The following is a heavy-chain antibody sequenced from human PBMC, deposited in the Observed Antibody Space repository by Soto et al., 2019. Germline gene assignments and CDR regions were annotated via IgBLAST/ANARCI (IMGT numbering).Heavy chain of an antibody. Sequence: SETLSLTCTVSGDSISTSAYYWGWVRQSPGKGLEWVGSIYYSGITYYNPSLRSRVTIYADRPKNQFSLKVGSVTAADTAVYYCARQGGDNYGDFDYWGQGTLVTVSS. CDR2: IYYSGIT. CDR1: GDSISTSAYY. CDR3: ARQGGDNYGDFDY. J-gene: IGHJ4*02. V-gene: IGHV4-39*01. D-gene: IGHD5-18*01.